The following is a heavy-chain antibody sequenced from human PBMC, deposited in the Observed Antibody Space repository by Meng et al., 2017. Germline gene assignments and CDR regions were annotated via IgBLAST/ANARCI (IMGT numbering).Heavy chain of an antibody. V-gene: IGHV3-30*04. CDR3: ARDNRIQLWLSYYYYGMDV. CDR2: ISYDGSNK. CDR1: GFTFSSYA. J-gene: IGHJ6*02. Sequence: GGSLRLSCAASGFTFSSYAMHWVRQAPGKGLEWVAVISYDGSNKYYADSVKGRFTISRDNSKNTLYLQMNSLRAEDTAVYYCARDNRIQLWLSYYYYGMDVWGQGTTVTVSS. D-gene: IGHD5-18*01.